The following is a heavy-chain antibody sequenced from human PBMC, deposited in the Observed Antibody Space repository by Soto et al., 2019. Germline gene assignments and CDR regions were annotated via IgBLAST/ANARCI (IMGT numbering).Heavy chain of an antibody. J-gene: IGHJ4*02. D-gene: IGHD3-10*01. Sequence: EVQLVESGGGLVQPGGSLRLSCAASGFTFSRYAMYWVRQAPGKGLEDVSAISSNGGSTYYANSVKGRFTISRDNSKNTLYLQMGSLRAEDMAVYDCARSGDNGYYFDYWGQGTLVTVSS. CDR1: GFTFSRYA. V-gene: IGHV3-64*01. CDR3: ARSGDNGYYFDY. CDR2: ISSNGGST.